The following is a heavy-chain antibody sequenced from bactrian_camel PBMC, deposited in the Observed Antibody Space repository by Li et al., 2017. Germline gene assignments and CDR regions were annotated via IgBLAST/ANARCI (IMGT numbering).Heavy chain of an antibody. V-gene: IGHV3S55*01. CDR3: AAAELGDAGRWDSYYEWRY. D-gene: IGHD6*01. CDR1: GHTTVRCI. Sequence: HVQLVESGGGLVQPGGSLRLSCAASGHTTVRCIMSWYRRVPGNEREFVASVTSSRTFYADSVKGRFTISQDDAKNTAYLQMDSLKPEDTAMYYCAAAELGDAGRWDSYYEWRYWGQGTQVTVS. J-gene: IGHJ4*01. CDR2: VTSSRT.